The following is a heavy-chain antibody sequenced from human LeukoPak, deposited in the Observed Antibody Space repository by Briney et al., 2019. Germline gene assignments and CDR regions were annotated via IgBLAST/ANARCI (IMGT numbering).Heavy chain of an antibody. J-gene: IGHJ4*02. CDR2: VGSSGRTR. V-gene: IGHV3-48*03. D-gene: IGHD3-22*01. Sequence: GGSLRLSCAASGFTFSIYEMNWVRQAPGKGLEWVSYVGSSGRTRYYADSVKGRFTISRDNSKTSLYLLMNSLRAEDTAIYYCARDPDYYEGSDMGIDYWGQGTLVTVSS. CDR3: ARDPDYYEGSDMGIDY. CDR1: GFTFSIYE.